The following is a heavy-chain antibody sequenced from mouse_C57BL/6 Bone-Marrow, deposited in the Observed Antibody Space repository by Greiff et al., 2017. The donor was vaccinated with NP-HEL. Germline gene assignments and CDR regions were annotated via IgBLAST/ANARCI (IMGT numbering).Heavy chain of an antibody. CDR1: GYSITSGYY. J-gene: IGHJ3*01. D-gene: IGHD4-1*01. CDR2: ISYDGSN. Sequence: ESGPGLVKPSQSLSLTCSVTGYSITSGYYWNWIRQFPGNKLEWMGYISYDGSNNYNPSLKNRISITRDTSKNQFFLKLNSVTTEDTATYYCAREGELGRSFAYWGQGTLVTVSA. CDR3: AREGELGRSFAY. V-gene: IGHV3-6*01.